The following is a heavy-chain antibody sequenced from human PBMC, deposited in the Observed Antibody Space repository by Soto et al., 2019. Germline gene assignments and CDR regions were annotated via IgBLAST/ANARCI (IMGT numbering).Heavy chain of an antibody. Sequence: LRLSCAASGFAFSTYWMSWVRQAPGRGLEWVSRLSSDGFGAAYADSVKGRFFISRDIARNTLFLQMNSLRADDTAVYYCARDLGGPDYWGRGTSVTVSS. J-gene: IGHJ4*02. CDR3: ARDLGGPDY. V-gene: IGHV3-74*03. D-gene: IGHD3-16*01. CDR2: LSSDGFGA. CDR1: GFAFSTYW.